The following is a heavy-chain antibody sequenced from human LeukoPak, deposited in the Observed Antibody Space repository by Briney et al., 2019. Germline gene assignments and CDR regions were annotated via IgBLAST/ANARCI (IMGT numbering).Heavy chain of an antibody. Sequence: PSETLSLTCAVYGGSFSGYYWSWIRQPPGKGLEWIGEINHSGSTKYNPSLKSRVTISVDTSKNQFSLKLSSVTAADTAVYYCARVGAVRELELRKWFDPWGQGTLVTVSS. CDR3: ARVGAVRELELRKWFDP. CDR2: INHSGST. V-gene: IGHV4-34*01. J-gene: IGHJ5*02. CDR1: GGSFSGYY. D-gene: IGHD1-7*01.